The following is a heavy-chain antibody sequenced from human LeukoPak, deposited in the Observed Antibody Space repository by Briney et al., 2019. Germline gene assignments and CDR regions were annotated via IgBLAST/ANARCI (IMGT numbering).Heavy chain of an antibody. J-gene: IGHJ6*02. CDR2: IYSGGST. D-gene: IGHD6-13*01. V-gene: IGHV3-66*01. Sequence: GGSLRLSCAASGFTVSSNYISWVRQAPGKGLEWVSVIYSGGSTYYADSVKGRLTISRDNSKNTLYLQMNSLRAEDTAVYYCARDWAAAGTGYYYGMDVWGQGTTVTVSS. CDR1: GFTVSSNY. CDR3: ARDWAAAGTGYYYGMDV.